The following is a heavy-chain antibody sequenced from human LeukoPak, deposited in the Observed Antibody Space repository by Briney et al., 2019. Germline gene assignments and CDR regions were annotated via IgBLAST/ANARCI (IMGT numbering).Heavy chain of an antibody. CDR3: ARDAF. D-gene: IGHD3-3*02. V-gene: IGHV1-46*02. Sequence: ASVKVSCKTSGYSFNNFYIHWVRQAPGQGLEWMGMVNPSGGSTISAQRFQDRVNMTTDTSTRTVYMEMTGLTSGDTGIYYCARDAFWGQGTQVTVSS. CDR1: GYSFNNFY. J-gene: IGHJ4*02. CDR2: VNPSGGST.